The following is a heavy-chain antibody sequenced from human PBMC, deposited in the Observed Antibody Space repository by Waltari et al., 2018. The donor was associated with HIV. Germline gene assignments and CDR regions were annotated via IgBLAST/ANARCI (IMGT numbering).Heavy chain of an antibody. D-gene: IGHD3-3*01. CDR2: IYYSGST. CDR1: GGSISSYY. J-gene: IGHJ2*01. V-gene: IGHV4-59*01. CDR3: ARYDFWSGYRLQDWYFDL. Sequence: QVQLQESGPGLVKPSETLSLTCTVSGGSISSYYWSWIRQPPGQGLEWIGYIYYSGSTNYNPSLKSRVTISVDTSKNQFSPKLSSVTAADTAVYYCARYDFWSGYRLQDWYFDLWGRGTLVTVSS.